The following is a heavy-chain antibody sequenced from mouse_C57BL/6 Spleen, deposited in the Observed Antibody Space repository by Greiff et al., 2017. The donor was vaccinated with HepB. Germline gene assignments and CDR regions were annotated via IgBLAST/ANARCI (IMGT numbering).Heavy chain of an antibody. V-gene: IGHV1-53*01. CDR1: GYTFTSYW. CDR3: ARGGITTVVAHWYFDV. CDR2: INPSNGGT. Sequence: QVQLQQPGTELVKPGASVKLSCKASGYTFTSYWMHWVKQRPGQGLEWIGNINPSNGGTNYNEKFKSKATLTVDKSSSTAYMQLSSLTSEDSAVYYCARGGITTVVAHWYFDVWGTGTTVTVSS. D-gene: IGHD1-1*01. J-gene: IGHJ1*03.